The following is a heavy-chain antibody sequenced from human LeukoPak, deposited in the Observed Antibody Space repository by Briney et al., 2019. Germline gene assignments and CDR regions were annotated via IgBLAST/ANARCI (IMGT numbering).Heavy chain of an antibody. CDR2: IKQDGSEK. V-gene: IGHV3-7*01. CDR1: GFTFSSYS. CDR3: ARDLESDCSSTSCYGQFDY. D-gene: IGHD2-2*01. Sequence: GGSLRLSCAASGFTFSSYSMNWVRQAPGKGLEWVANIKQDGSEKYYVDSVKGRFTISRDNAKNSLYLQMNSLRAEDTAVYYCARDLESDCSSTSCYGQFDYWGQGTLVTVSS. J-gene: IGHJ4*02.